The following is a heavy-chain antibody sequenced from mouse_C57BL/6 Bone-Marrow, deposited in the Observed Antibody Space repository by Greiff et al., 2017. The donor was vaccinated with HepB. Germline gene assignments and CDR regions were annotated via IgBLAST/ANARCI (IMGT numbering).Heavy chain of an antibody. Sequence: DVMLVESGGDLVKPGGSLKLSCAASGFTFSSYGMSWVRQTPDKRLEWVATISSGGSYTYYPDSVKGRFTISRDNAKNTLYLQMSSQMSEDTAMYYCASQYYYGSRRDWWFDVWGTGTTVTVSS. D-gene: IGHD1-1*01. V-gene: IGHV5-6*02. J-gene: IGHJ1*03. CDR3: ASQYYYGSRRDWWFDV. CDR1: GFTFSSYG. CDR2: ISSGGSYT.